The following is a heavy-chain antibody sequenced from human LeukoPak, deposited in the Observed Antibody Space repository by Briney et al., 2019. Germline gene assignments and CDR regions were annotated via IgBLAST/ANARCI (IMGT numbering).Heavy chain of an antibody. CDR2: IYYSGST. J-gene: IGHJ6*02. D-gene: IGHD3-16*01. CDR1: GGSISSGDYY. Sequence: SETLSLTCTVSGGSISSGDYYWSWIRQPPGKGLEWIGYIYYSGSTNYNPSLKSRVTISVDTSKNQFSLKLSSVTAADTAVYYCARDLARITFGGVIHRMGMDVWGQGTTVTVSS. V-gene: IGHV4-61*08. CDR3: ARDLARITFGGVIHRMGMDV.